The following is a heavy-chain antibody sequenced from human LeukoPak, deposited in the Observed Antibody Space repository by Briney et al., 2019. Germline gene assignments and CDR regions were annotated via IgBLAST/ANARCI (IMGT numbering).Heavy chain of an antibody. D-gene: IGHD2-21*02. V-gene: IGHV3-21*01. CDR3: ARDVPAYCGGDCYGSNDY. J-gene: IGHJ4*02. Sequence: GGSLRLSCAASGFTFSSYSMNWVRQAPGKGLEWVSSISSSSSYIYYADSVKGRFTISRGNAKNSLYLQMNSLRAEDTAVYYCARDVPAYCGGDCYGSNDYWGQGTLVTVSS. CDR1: GFTFSSYS. CDR2: ISSSSSYI.